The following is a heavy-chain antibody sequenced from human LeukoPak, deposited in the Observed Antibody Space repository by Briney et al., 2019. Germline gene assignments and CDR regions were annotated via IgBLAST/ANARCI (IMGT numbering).Heavy chain of an antibody. CDR2: IYYSGST. J-gene: IGHJ4*02. D-gene: IGHD3-10*01. V-gene: IGHV4-39*01. Sequence: PSETLSLTCTVSGDSNSTSSYYWGWTRQPPGKGLEWRGSIYYSGSTYYNPSLKSRVTISVDTSKNQFSLNLYSVTAADTAVFYCARSYYYYYRQIDYWGQGTLVTVSS. CDR3: ARSYYYYYRQIDY. CDR1: GDSNSTSSYY.